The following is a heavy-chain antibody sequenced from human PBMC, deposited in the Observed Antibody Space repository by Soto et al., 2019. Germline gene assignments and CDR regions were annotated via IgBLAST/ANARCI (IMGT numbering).Heavy chain of an antibody. D-gene: IGHD3-3*02. Sequence: QVQLQESGPGLVKPSETLSLTCTVSGGSISSYYWSWIRQPPGKGLEWIGYIYYSGDTNYNPSLKSRVTISVDPSKNQFSLKLSSVTAADTAVYYCARHLLVSIGDPWYFDLWGRGTLVTVSS. CDR2: IYYSGDT. V-gene: IGHV4-59*08. CDR1: GGSISSYY. J-gene: IGHJ2*01. CDR3: ARHLLVSIGDPWYFDL.